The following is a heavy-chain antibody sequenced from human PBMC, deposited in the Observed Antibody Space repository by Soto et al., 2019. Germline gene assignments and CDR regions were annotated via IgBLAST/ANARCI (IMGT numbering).Heavy chain of an antibody. J-gene: IGHJ6*02. V-gene: IGHV3-74*01. CDR1: GFSFSSYW. D-gene: IGHD1-1*01. CDR3: ASDISVRADV. CDR2: MNEDGGTT. Sequence: GGSLRLSCAASGFSFSSYWMHWVRQVPGKGLVWVARMNEDGGTTDYADSVKGRFTISRDNAKNTLYLQMNSLRVGDTAVYYCASDISVRADVWGQGTTVTVSS.